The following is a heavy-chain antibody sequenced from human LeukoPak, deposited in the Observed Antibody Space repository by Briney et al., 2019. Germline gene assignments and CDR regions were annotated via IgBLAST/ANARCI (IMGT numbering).Heavy chain of an antibody. CDR2: IYHSGST. V-gene: IGHV4-4*02. CDR1: GGSIRSSNW. Sequence: SETLSLTCAVSGGSIRSSNWWSWVRQPPGKGLEWIGEIYHSGSTSYNPSLKSRVTISVDKSKNQFSLKLSSVTAADTAVYYCASTDTAMVPRPNQRKKAAYWFDPWGQGTLVTVSS. CDR3: ASTDTAMVPRPNQRKKAAYWFDP. J-gene: IGHJ5*02. D-gene: IGHD5-18*01.